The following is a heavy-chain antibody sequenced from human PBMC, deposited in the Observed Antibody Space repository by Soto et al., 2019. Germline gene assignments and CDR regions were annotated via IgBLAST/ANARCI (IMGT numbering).Heavy chain of an antibody. CDR2: IYPGDSDT. Sequence: GESLKISCKGSGYSFTSYWIGWVRQMPGKGLEWMRIIYPGDSDTRYSPSFQGQVTISADKSISTAYLQWSSLKASDTAMYYCARHGYAMYYYYGMDVWGQGTTVTVS. J-gene: IGHJ6*02. CDR1: GYSFTSYW. CDR3: ARHGYAMYYYYGMDV. D-gene: IGHD2-8*01. V-gene: IGHV5-51*01.